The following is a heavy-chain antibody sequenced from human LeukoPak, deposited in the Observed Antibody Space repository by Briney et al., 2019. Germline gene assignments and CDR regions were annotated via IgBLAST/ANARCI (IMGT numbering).Heavy chain of an antibody. V-gene: IGHV3-9*01. D-gene: IGHD6-6*01. CDR1: GFTFDDYA. Sequence: PGGSLRLSCAASGFTFDDYAMPWVRQAPGKGLEWVSGISWNSGSIGYADSVKGRFTISRDNAKNSLYLQMNSLRAEDTALYYCARGGRKGGYSSSNWFDPWGQGTLVTVSS. CDR2: ISWNSGSI. J-gene: IGHJ5*02. CDR3: ARGGRKGGYSSSNWFDP.